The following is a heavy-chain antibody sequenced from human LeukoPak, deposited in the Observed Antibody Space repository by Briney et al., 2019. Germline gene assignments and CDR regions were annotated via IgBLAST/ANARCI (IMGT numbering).Heavy chain of an antibody. D-gene: IGHD3-10*01. J-gene: IGHJ6*03. Sequence: PGSSVKVSCKASGGTFSSYAISWVRQAPGQGLEWMGGIIPIFGTANYAQKFQGRVTITTDESTSTAYMELSSLRSEDTAVYYCARANITMVRGDIWGDYYYYYMDVWGKGTTVTVSS. CDR3: ARANITMVRGDIWGDYYYYYMDV. V-gene: IGHV1-69*05. CDR2: IIPIFGTA. CDR1: GGTFSSYA.